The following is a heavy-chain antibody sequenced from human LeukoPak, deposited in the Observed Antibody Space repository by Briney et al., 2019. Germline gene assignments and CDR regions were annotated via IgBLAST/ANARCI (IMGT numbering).Heavy chain of an antibody. CDR3: ARGGFTYYYDSSGYPAYDY. J-gene: IGHJ4*02. Sequence: GSVKVSCKASGYTFTSYYMHWVRQAPGQGLEWMGIINPSGGSTSYAQKFQGRVTMTRDMSTSTVYMELSSLRSEDTAVYYCARGGFTYYYDSSGYPAYDYWGQGTLVTVSS. V-gene: IGHV1-46*01. CDR2: INPSGGST. CDR1: GYTFTSYY. D-gene: IGHD3-22*01.